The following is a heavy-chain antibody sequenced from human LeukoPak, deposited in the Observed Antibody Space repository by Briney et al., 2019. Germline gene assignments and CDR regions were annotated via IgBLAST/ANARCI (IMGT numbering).Heavy chain of an antibody. J-gene: IGHJ4*02. Sequence: PSETLSLTCTVSAYSISSGYYWGWIRQPPGKGLEWIGSIYHSGNTYYNPSLKSRVTMSVDTSKNQFSLNLRSVTAADTAVYYCAREQRELLAPPPFDYWGQGTLVTVSS. CDR3: AREQRELLAPPPFDY. V-gene: IGHV4-38-2*02. D-gene: IGHD1-26*01. CDR2: IYHSGNT. CDR1: AYSISSGYY.